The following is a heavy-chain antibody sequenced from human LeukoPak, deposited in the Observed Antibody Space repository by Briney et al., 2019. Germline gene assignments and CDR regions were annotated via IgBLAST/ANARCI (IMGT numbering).Heavy chain of an antibody. Sequence: PSETLSLTCAVYGGSFSGYYWSWIRQPPGKGLEWIGEINHSGSTNYNPSLKSRVTMSVDTSKNQFSLKVTSVTAADSAVYYCAGTKKWLSYVYWGQGALVTVSS. D-gene: IGHD3-3*01. V-gene: IGHV4-34*01. CDR2: INHSGST. J-gene: IGHJ4*02. CDR1: GGSFSGYY. CDR3: AGTKKWLSYVY.